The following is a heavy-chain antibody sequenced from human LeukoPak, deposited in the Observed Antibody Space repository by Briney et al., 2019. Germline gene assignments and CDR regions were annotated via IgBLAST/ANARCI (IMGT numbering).Heavy chain of an antibody. CDR3: AKDDRWLQFCC. D-gene: IGHD5-24*01. V-gene: IGHV3-23*01. Sequence: GGSLRLSCAASGFTFSNYAMNWVRQAPGKGLEWVSGIIPSGHTTYYADSVRGRFTISRDNSRNTLYLQMNSLRAEDTAVYYCAKDDRWLQFCCWGQGTLVTVSA. CDR1: GFTFSNYA. J-gene: IGHJ4*02. CDR2: IIPSGHTT.